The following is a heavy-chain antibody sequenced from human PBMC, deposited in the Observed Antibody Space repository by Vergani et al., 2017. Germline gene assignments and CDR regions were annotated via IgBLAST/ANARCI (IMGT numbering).Heavy chain of an antibody. V-gene: IGHV4-59*01. CDR2: IYYSGST. CDR1: GGSISSYY. CDR3: AREGYPAPPGLSFDY. D-gene: IGHD2-2*01. Sequence: QVQLQESGPGLVKPSETLSLTCTVSGGSISSYYWSWIRQPPGKGLEWIGYIYYSGSTNYNPSLKSRVTISVDTSKNQFSLKLSSVTAADTAVYYCAREGYPAPPGLSFDYWGQGTLVTVSS. J-gene: IGHJ4*02.